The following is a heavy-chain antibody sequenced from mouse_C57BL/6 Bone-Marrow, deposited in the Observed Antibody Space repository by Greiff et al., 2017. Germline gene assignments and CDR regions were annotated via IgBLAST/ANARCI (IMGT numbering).Heavy chain of an antibody. CDR2: IDPSDSYT. V-gene: IGHV1-50*01. CDR3: ARGGLRDRSYFDY. Sequence: VQLQQPGAELVKPGASVKLSCKASGYTFTTYWMQWVKQRPGQGLEWIGEIDPSDSYTNYNEKFKGKATLTVDTSSSTAYMQLSSLTSEDSAVYYCARGGLRDRSYFDYWGQGTTLTVSS. CDR1: GYTFTTYW. J-gene: IGHJ2*01. D-gene: IGHD2-4*01.